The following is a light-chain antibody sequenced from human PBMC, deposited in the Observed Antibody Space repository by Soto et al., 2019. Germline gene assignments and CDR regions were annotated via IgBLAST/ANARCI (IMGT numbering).Light chain of an antibody. CDR1: QSISYW. CDR2: DAS. CDR3: QQYNSYSWT. J-gene: IGKJ1*01. V-gene: IGKV1-5*01. Sequence: DIQMTQAPSTLSASVGDRVTITCRASQSISYWLAWYQQKPGKAPNLPIYDASNLESGVPSRFSGSGFGTEFTLTISSLQPDDFATYYCQQYNSYSWTFGQGTKVDLK.